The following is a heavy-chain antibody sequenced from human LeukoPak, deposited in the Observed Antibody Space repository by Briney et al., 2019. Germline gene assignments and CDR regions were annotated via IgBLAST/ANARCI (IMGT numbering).Heavy chain of an antibody. V-gene: IGHV4-34*01. J-gene: IGHJ4*02. CDR3: ATGYDSSGYALDY. CDR2: INHSGST. Sequence: PSETLSLTCAGYGGSFSGYYWSWIRQPPGKGLEWIGEINHSGSTNYNPSLKSRVTISVDTSKNQFSLKLSSVTAADTAVYYCATGYDSSGYALDYWGQGTLVTVSS. CDR1: GGSFSGYY. D-gene: IGHD3-22*01.